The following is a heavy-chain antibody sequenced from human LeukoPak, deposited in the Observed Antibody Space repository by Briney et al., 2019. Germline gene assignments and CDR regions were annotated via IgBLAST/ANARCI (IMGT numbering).Heavy chain of an antibody. CDR2: ISSSSYI. D-gene: IGHD4-17*01. Sequence: KPGGSLRLSCAASGFTFSSYSMNWVRQAPGKGLEWVSSISSSSYIYYADSVKGRFTISRDNAKNSLYLQMNSLRAEDTAVYYCARDPTEMTTVTTGGIDYWGQGTLVTVSS. CDR1: GFTFSSYS. V-gene: IGHV3-21*01. CDR3: ARDPTEMTTVTTGGIDY. J-gene: IGHJ4*02.